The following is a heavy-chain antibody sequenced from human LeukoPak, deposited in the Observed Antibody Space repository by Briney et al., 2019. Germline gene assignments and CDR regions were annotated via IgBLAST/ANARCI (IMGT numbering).Heavy chain of an antibody. D-gene: IGHD3-16*01. CDR1: GFTFSNAW. Sequence: GGSLRLSCAASGFTFSNAWMSWVRQAPGKGLEWVGRIKSKTDGGTTDYAAPVKGRFTISRDDSKNTLYLQMNSLKTEDTAVFYFTTGGGGYRRTCFDYWGRGTRVTVSS. J-gene: IGHJ4*02. CDR3: TTGGGGYRRTCFDY. CDR2: IKSKTDGGTT. V-gene: IGHV3-15*01.